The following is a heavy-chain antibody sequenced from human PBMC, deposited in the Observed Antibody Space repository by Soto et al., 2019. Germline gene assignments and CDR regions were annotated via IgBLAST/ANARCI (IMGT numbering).Heavy chain of an antibody. Sequence: GGSLRLSCTASGFTFGDYAMSWVRQAPGKGLEWVGFIRSKAYGGTTEYAASVKGRFTISRDDSKSIAYLQMNSLKTEDTAVYYCARVSLRSPNWFDPWGQGTLVTVSS. J-gene: IGHJ5*02. V-gene: IGHV3-49*04. CDR2: IRSKAYGGTT. CDR3: ARVSLRSPNWFDP. D-gene: IGHD3-3*01. CDR1: GFTFGDYA.